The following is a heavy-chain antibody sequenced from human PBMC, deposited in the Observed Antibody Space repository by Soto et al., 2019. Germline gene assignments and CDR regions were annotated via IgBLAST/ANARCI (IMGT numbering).Heavy chain of an antibody. Sequence: SETLSLTCVVYGGSFSGYYWTWIRQPPGKGLEWIGEINHSVSTNYNPSLKSRVTMSVDTSKSQFSLKVSSVTAADTAVYYCTRGGGRGYTYEYSYYYGMDVWGQGTRVTVSS. CDR1: GGSFSGYY. CDR3: TRGGGRGYTYEYSYYYGMDV. J-gene: IGHJ6*02. D-gene: IGHD5-18*01. V-gene: IGHV4-34*01. CDR2: INHSVST.